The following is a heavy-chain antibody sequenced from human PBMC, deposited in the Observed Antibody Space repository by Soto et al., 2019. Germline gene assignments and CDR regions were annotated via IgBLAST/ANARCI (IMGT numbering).Heavy chain of an antibody. V-gene: IGHV3-23*01. J-gene: IGHJ4*02. CDR3: ATDIVPYSSSWSPFDY. D-gene: IGHD6-13*01. CDR2: ISGSGGST. Sequence: EVQLLESGGGLVQPGGSLRLSCAASGFTFSSYAMSWVRQAPGKGLEWVSAISGSGGSTYYADSVKCRFTISRDNSQNSLYVTMNSRIAEDTAVYYCATDIVPYSSSWSPFDYGGQGTLVTVSS. CDR1: GFTFSSYA.